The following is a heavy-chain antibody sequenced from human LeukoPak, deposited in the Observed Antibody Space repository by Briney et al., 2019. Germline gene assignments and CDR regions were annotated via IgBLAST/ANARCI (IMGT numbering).Heavy chain of an antibody. V-gene: IGHV4-30-2*01. CDR1: GGAIISGGYS. D-gene: IGHD3-9*01. CDR3: ASDILTGYYLRY. CDR2: IYERGPA. J-gene: IGHJ4*02. Sequence: PSQTLSLTCTVSGGAIISGGYSWNWIRQPPGKSLEWIGCIYERGPAYYNPSLKSRFTISVDTVKNQFFLNVTSMTAADTAVYYCASDILTGYYLRYWGQGTLVTVSS.